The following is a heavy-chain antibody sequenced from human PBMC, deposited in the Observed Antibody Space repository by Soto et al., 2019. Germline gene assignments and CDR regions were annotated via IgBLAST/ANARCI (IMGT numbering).Heavy chain of an antibody. Sequence: EVQLLEAGGGLAQPGGSLRLSCAASGFAFGTSAMTWVRQAPGKGLEWVSTISGPGDSTFYADSVKGRFTISRDNSRNTVYLQINNLRADDTAVYYCARGGRFSFFDPWGQGTLVTVSS. CDR2: ISGPGDST. CDR3: ARGGRFSFFDP. V-gene: IGHV3-23*01. CDR1: GFAFGTSA. J-gene: IGHJ5*02. D-gene: IGHD3-16*01.